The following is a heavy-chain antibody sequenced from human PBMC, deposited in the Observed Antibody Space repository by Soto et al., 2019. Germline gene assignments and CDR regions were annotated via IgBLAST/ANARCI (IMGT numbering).Heavy chain of an antibody. Sequence: PGGSLRLSCAASGFTFSSYAMSWVRQAPGKGLEWVSAISGSGGSTYYADSVKGRVTISRDNSKNTLYLQMNSLRAEDTAVYYCAKACRYSSGCPPDYWGQGTLVTVSS. J-gene: IGHJ4*02. D-gene: IGHD6-19*01. CDR3: AKACRYSSGCPPDY. V-gene: IGHV3-23*01. CDR1: GFTFSSYA. CDR2: ISGSGGST.